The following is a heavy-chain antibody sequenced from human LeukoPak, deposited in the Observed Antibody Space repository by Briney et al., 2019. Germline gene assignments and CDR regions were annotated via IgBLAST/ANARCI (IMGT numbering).Heavy chain of an antibody. CDR2: FDPEGDET. Sequence: ASVKVSCKVSGYTLTELSIYWVRQAPGRGPEWMGGFDPEGDETIYAQKFQGRVTMTEDTSTDTAYMELSSLRSEDTAVYYCATALTYDSSGYLTMGFDYWGQGTLVTVSS. CDR3: ATALTYDSSGYLTMGFDY. J-gene: IGHJ4*02. CDR1: GYTLTELS. V-gene: IGHV1-24*01. D-gene: IGHD3-22*01.